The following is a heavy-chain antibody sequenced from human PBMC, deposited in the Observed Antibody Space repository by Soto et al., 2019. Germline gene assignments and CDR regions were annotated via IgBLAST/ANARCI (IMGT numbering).Heavy chain of an antibody. Sequence: ASVKVSCKVSGYTLTELSMHWVRQAPGKGLEWMGGFDPEDVETIYAQKFQGRVTMTEDTSTDTAYMELSSLRSEDTAVYYCATSLPRTEPAYYYYYMDVWGKGTTVTVSS. CDR3: ATSLPRTEPAYYYYYMDV. V-gene: IGHV1-24*01. J-gene: IGHJ6*03. D-gene: IGHD2-2*01. CDR1: GYTLTELS. CDR2: FDPEDVET.